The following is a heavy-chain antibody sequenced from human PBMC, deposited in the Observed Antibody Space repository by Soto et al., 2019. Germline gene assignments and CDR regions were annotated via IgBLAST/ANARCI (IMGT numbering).Heavy chain of an antibody. V-gene: IGHV3-23*01. Sequence: PGGSLRLSCVASGFTFTSYAMTWVRQAPGKGLEWVSAITGSGGSTYYADSVKGRFTISRDNSKNTVFLQMNSLRAEDTAVYYCAKDHYGPDPWGQGTVVTSPQ. J-gene: IGHJ5*02. CDR3: AKDHYGPDP. CDR2: ITGSGGST. CDR1: GFTFTSYA. D-gene: IGHD4-17*01.